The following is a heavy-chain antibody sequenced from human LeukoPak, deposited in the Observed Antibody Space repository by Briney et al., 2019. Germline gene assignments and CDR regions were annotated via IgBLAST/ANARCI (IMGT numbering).Heavy chain of an antibody. Sequence: GGSLRLSCAASGFTFSSYTMSWVRQAPGKGLEWVSTITTSDGNTYYADSVKGRFTVSRDNSKNTLFLQMNSLRAEDTAVYYCAKVSGGGLYYDGMDVWGQGTTVTVSS. CDR3: AKVSGGGLYYDGMDV. CDR2: ITTSDGNT. V-gene: IGHV3-23*01. D-gene: IGHD1-14*01. CDR1: GFTFSSYT. J-gene: IGHJ6*02.